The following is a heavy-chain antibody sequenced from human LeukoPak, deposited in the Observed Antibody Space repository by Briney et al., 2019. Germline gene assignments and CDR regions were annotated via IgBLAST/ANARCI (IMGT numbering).Heavy chain of an antibody. CDR3: AREEYSSSSPFFDY. CDR2: ISSSSSTI. Sequence: GGSLRLSCAASGFTFSSYSMDWVRQAPGKGLEWVSYISSSSSTIYYADSVKGRFTISRDNAKNSLYLQMNSLRAEDTAVYYCAREEYSSSSPFFDYWGQGTLVTVSS. J-gene: IGHJ4*02. D-gene: IGHD6-6*01. V-gene: IGHV3-48*01. CDR1: GFTFSSYS.